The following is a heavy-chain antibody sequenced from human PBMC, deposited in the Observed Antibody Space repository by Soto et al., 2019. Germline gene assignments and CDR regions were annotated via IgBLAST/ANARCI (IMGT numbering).Heavy chain of an antibody. D-gene: IGHD2-21*02. CDR3: ARDHGGVTYVYYYYGMDV. CDR1: GYTFTSYG. V-gene: IGHV1-18*04. Sequence: AAVKVSCKASGYTFTSYGISWLRQAPGQGLEWMGWISAYNGNTNYAQKLQGRVTMTTDTSTSTAYMELRSLRSDDTAVYYCARDHGGVTYVYYYYGMDVWGQGITVTVSS. CDR2: ISAYNGNT. J-gene: IGHJ6*02.